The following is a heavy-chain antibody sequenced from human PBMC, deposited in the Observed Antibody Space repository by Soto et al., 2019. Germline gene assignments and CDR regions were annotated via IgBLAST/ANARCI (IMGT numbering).Heavy chain of an antibody. D-gene: IGHD3-22*01. V-gene: IGHV3-21*05. CDR3: VRGDGDYYDGNGYLGRH. CDR1: GFTFCIYS. Sequence: PGGSLRLSCAASGFTFCIYSMNWVRQAPGKGLEWVSYIMPESSHIFYADSMEGRLTISRDNAKNTLYLQMNSLRAEDTAVYYCVRGDGDYYDGNGYLGRHWGQGTLVTVSS. CDR2: IMPESSHI. J-gene: IGHJ4*02.